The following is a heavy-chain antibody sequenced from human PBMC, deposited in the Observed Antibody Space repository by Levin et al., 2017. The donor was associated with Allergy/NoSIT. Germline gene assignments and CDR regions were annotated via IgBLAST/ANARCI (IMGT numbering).Heavy chain of an antibody. J-gene: IGHJ4*02. D-gene: IGHD5-18*01. CDR3: ARAHGYSYGLFDY. CDR1: GFTFSTYW. Sequence: GESLKISCAASGFTFSTYWMSWVRQAPGKGLEWVANIKQDGNEKYYVDSVKGRFIISRDNAKNSLFLQMNSLSAEDTAVYYRARAHGYSYGLFDYWGQGTLVTVSS. V-gene: IGHV3-7*01. CDR2: IKQDGNEK.